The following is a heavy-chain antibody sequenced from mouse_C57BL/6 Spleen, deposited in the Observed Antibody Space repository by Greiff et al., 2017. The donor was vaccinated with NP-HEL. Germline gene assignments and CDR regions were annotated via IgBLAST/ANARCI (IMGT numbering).Heavy chain of an antibody. CDR3: ARDLGGYDGDWYFDV. V-gene: IGHV5-16*01. CDR1: GFTFSDYY. CDR2: INYDGSST. J-gene: IGHJ1*03. Sequence: EVQVVESEGGLVQPGSSMKLSCTASGFTFSDYYMAWVRQVPEKGLEWVANINYDGSSTYYLDSLKSRFIISRDNAKNILYLQMSSLKSEDTATYYCARDLGGYDGDWYFDVWGTGTTVTVSS. D-gene: IGHD2-2*01.